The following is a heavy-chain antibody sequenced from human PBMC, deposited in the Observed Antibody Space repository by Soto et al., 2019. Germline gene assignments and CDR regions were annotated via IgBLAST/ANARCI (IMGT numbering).Heavy chain of an antibody. CDR2: IKQDGREK. CDR1: GFTFSSYW. D-gene: IGHD3-3*01. J-gene: IGHJ3*02. V-gene: IGHV3-7*01. Sequence: GGVRLSCAASGFTFSSYWMIWVRQAPGKGLEWVTNIKQDGREKYYVDAVKGRFTISRDNAKNSLYLQMNSLRAEDTAVYYCASPKGFWSGLDAFDIWGQGTMVTVSS. CDR3: ASPKGFWSGLDAFDI.